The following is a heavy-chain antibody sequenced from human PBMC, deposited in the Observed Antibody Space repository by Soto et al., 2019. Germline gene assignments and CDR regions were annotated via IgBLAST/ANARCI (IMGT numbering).Heavy chain of an antibody. CDR1: GFTFSSYG. V-gene: IGHV3-33*01. CDR3: ARETAGYSSSFDI. J-gene: IGHJ3*02. Sequence: GGSLRLSCAASGFTFSSYGMHWVRQAPGKGLEWVAVIWYDGSNKYYADSVKGRFTISRDNSKNTLYLQMNSLRAEDTAVYYCARETAGYSSSFDIWGQGTMVTVSS. CDR2: IWYDGSNK. D-gene: IGHD6-13*01.